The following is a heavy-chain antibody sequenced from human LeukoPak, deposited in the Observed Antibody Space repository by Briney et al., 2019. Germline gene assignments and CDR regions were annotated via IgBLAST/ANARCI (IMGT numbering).Heavy chain of an antibody. D-gene: IGHD3-10*01. Sequence: GGSLRLPCAASGFTFSSYSINWVRQAPGKGLEWVSSISSSSSYIYYADSVKGRFTISRDNAKNSLYLQMNSLRAEDTAVYYCAREVLRDGDPPGYWGQGTLVTVSS. CDR2: ISSSSSYI. J-gene: IGHJ4*02. CDR1: GFTFSSYS. CDR3: AREVLRDGDPPGY. V-gene: IGHV3-21*01.